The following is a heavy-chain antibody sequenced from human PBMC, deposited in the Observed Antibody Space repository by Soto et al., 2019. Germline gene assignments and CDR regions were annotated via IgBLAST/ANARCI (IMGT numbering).Heavy chain of an antibody. V-gene: IGHV4-39*01. CDR2: IYYSGST. D-gene: IGHD3-22*01. J-gene: IGHJ4*02. CDR3: MLGSGWKDFDY. Sequence: SETLSLTCTVSGGSIIGSSYYWGWIRKPPGKGLEWIGNIYYSGSTYYNPSLKSRVTISVDTSKNQFSLKLSSVTAADTPVYYCMLGSGWKDFDYWGQGTLVTVSS. CDR1: GGSIIGSSYY.